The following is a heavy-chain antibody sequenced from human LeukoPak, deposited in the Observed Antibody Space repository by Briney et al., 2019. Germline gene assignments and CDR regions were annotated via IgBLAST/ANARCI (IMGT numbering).Heavy chain of an antibody. CDR2: IYHSGST. J-gene: IGHJ3*02. V-gene: IGHV4-30-2*01. CDR1: GGSISSGGYY. D-gene: IGHD1-1*01. CDR3: ARGTTGTSDAFDI. Sequence: SETLSLTCTVSGGSISSGGYYWSWIRQPPGKGLEWIGYIYHSGSTYYNPSLKSRVTISVDRSKNQFSLKLSSVTVADTAVYYCARGTTGTSDAFDIWGQGTMVTVSS.